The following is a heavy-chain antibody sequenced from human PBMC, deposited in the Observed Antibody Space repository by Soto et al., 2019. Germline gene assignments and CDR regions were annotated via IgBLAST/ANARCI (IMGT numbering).Heavy chain of an antibody. V-gene: IGHV6-1*01. CDR1: GDSVSSNSAA. J-gene: IGHJ6*03. CDR2: TYYRSRWYN. Sequence: PSQTLSLTCAISGDSVSSNSAAWNWIRLSPSRGLEWLARTYYRSRWYNDYAVSVRSRITVNPDTSKNQFSLQLTSVTPEDTAVYYCAGTTSHQWSYMDVCGKGTTVTVSS. CDR3: AGTTSHQWSYMDV. D-gene: IGHD1-7*01.